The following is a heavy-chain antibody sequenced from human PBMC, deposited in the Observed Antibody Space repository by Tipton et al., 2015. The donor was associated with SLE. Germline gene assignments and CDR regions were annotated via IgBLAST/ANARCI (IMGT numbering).Heavy chain of an antibody. V-gene: IGHV3-30-3*01. Sequence: SLRLSCAASGFSFSTFAMHWVRQAPGKGLEWVAVTSYDESNKNYADSVKGRFTISRDNHKNTLYLQMNSLRDEDTAVYYCATHVDNALDYWGQGTLVSVSS. CDR2: TSYDESNK. J-gene: IGHJ4*02. D-gene: IGHD1-1*01. CDR1: GFSFSTFA. CDR3: ATHVDNALDY.